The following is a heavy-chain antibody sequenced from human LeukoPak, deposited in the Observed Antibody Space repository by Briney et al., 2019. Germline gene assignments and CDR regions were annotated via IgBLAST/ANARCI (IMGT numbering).Heavy chain of an antibody. CDR1: GYTSTIYY. D-gene: IGHD2-15*01. CDR3: SRDVVVVAAWRFDP. CDR2: INPSVGST. Sequence: ASAKVSRKPSGYTSTIYYMRWVRHAPGQGVEWMVIINPSVGSTSYTQKFQGGVTMTRDTSTSTVCMHLSSLRSGGNALYYCSRDVVVVAAWRFDPWGQGTLVTVSS. V-gene: IGHV1-46*01. J-gene: IGHJ5*02.